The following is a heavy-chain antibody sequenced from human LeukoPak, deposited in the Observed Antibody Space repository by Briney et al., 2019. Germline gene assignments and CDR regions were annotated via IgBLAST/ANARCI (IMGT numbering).Heavy chain of an antibody. Sequence: SETLSLTCTVSGGSISSSSYYWGWIRQPPGKGLEGIGSISYSGSTYYNPSLRSRVTIFIDTSKNQFSLKLTSVTAADTAVYYCASAPFSSGWEFDYWGQGTLVTVSS. J-gene: IGHJ4*02. V-gene: IGHV4-39*01. D-gene: IGHD6-19*01. CDR2: ISYSGST. CDR3: ASAPFSSGWEFDY. CDR1: GGSISSSSYY.